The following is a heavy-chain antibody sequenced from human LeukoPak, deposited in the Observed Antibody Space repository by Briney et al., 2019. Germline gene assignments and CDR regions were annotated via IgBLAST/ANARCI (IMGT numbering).Heavy chain of an antibody. CDR2: IIPIFGTA. CDR3: ARDTTAGPYGETLN. J-gene: IGHJ4*02. D-gene: IGHD4-17*01. Sequence: GASVKVSCKASGGTFSSYAISWVRQAPGQGLEWMGGIIPIFGTANYAQKFKGRVTITTDESTSTAYMELSSLRSEDTAVYYCARDTTAGPYGETLNWGQGTLVTVSS. V-gene: IGHV1-69*05. CDR1: GGTFSSYA.